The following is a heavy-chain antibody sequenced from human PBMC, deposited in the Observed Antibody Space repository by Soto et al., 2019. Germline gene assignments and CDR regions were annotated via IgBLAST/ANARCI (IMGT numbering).Heavy chain of an antibody. Sequence: EASVKVSCKASGYTFTSYAMHWVRQAPGQRLEWMGWINAGNGNTKYSQKFQGRVTITRDTSASTAYMELSSLRSEDTAVYYCARDLVSGSYYYYYGMDVWGQGTTVTVSS. V-gene: IGHV1-3*01. CDR2: INAGNGNT. CDR1: GYTFTSYA. J-gene: IGHJ6*02. D-gene: IGHD1-26*01. CDR3: ARDLVSGSYYYYYGMDV.